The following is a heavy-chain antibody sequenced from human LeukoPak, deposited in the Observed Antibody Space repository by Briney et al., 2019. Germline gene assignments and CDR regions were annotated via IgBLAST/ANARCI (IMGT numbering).Heavy chain of an antibody. J-gene: IGHJ4*01. CDR3: AGGPGVGATFLDY. CDR1: GGSISSYY. Sequence: SETLSLTCTVSGGSISSYYWSWIRQPPGKGLEWIGYIYYSGSTNYNPSLESRVTISVDTSKNQFSLKLSSATAADTAVYYCAGGPGVGATFLDYWGHGTPVTVSS. V-gene: IGHV4-59*08. CDR2: IYYSGST. D-gene: IGHD1-26*01.